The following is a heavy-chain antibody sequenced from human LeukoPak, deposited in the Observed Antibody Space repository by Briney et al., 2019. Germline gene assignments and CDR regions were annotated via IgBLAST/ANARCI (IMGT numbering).Heavy chain of an antibody. CDR1: GGTFSSYA. CDR3: ARDLGGSSWYYYFDY. D-gene: IGHD6-13*01. V-gene: IGHV1-69*05. Sequence: ASVKVSCKASGGTFSSYAISWVRQGPGQGLEWMGRIIPIFGTANYAQKFQGRVTITTDESTSTAYMELSSLRSEDTAVYYCARDLGGSSWYYYFDYWGQGTLVTVSS. J-gene: IGHJ4*02. CDR2: IIPIFGTA.